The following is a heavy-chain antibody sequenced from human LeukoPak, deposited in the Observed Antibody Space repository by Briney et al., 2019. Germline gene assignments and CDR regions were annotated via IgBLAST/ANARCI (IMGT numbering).Heavy chain of an antibody. V-gene: IGHV3-74*01. CDR3: ARGSHQDYFGSMTYLFDY. CDR1: GFTFSHYW. J-gene: IGHJ4*02. Sequence: GGSLRLSCAASGFTFSHYWMHWVRQAPGKGLVWVSRIESDGGRTDYADSLKGRFTISRDNAKNTLYLEMNSLRTEDTAVYYCARGSHQDYFGSMTYLFDYWGQGTLVTVSS. D-gene: IGHD3-10*01. CDR2: IESDGGRT.